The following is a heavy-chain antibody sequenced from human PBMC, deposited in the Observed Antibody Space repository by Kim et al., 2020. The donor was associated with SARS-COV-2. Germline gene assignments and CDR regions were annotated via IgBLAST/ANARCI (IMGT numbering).Heavy chain of an antibody. CDR1: GGTFSSYA. J-gene: IGHJ2*01. CDR3: ARDGAGVVVTPVEFDL. CDR2: IIPILGIA. V-gene: IGHV1-69*04. Sequence: SVKVSCKASGGTFSSYAISWVRQAPGQGIEWMGRIIPILGIANYAQKFQGRVTITADKSTSTAYMELSSLRSEDTAVYYCARDGAGVVVTPVEFDLWGRGTLVTVSS. D-gene: IGHD2-21*02.